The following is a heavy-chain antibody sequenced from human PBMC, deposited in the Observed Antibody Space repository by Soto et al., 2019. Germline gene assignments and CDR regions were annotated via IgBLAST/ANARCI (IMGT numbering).Heavy chain of an antibody. CDR1: GYTFTSYY. J-gene: IGHJ4*02. D-gene: IGHD1-26*01. CDR2: INPSGGST. Sequence: GASVKVSCKASGYTFTSYYMHWVRQAPGQVLEWMGIINPSGGSTSYAQKFQGSVTITRDTSTSTVYMELSSLRSEDTAVYYCARDNRELLPDYFDYWGQGTLVTVSS. V-gene: IGHV1-46*01. CDR3: ARDNRELLPDYFDY.